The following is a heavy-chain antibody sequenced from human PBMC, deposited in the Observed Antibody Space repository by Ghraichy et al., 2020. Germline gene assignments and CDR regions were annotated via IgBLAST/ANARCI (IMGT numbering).Heavy chain of an antibody. V-gene: IGHV4-59*01. CDR1: GFSISSYY. CDR3: ASVGVGATYYYYGMDV. J-gene: IGHJ6*02. D-gene: IGHD2-15*01. CDR2: IYYSGST. Sequence: SETLSLTCTVSGFSISSYYWSWIRQPPGKGLEWIWYIYYSGSTNYNPSLKSRVTISVDTSKNQFSLKLSSVTAADPAVYYCASVGVGATYYYYGMDVWVQGTTVTVS.